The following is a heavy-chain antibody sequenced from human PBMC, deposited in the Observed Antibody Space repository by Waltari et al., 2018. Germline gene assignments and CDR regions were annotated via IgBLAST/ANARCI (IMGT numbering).Heavy chain of an antibody. CDR2: ISYDGSKK. D-gene: IGHD1-26*01. V-gene: IGHV3-30*18. J-gene: IGHJ4*02. CDR3: AKDREVGATNLDY. CDR1: GFTFSSYG. Sequence: QVQLVESGGGVVQPGRSLRLSCAASGFTFSSYGLHWVRRAPGKGLEWVAVISYDGSKKYYADSVKGRFTISRDNAKNTLYLQMNSLRAEDTAVYYCAKDREVGATNLDYWGQGTLVTVSS.